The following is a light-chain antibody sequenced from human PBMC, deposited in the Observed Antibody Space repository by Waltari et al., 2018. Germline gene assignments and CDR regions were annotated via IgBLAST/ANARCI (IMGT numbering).Light chain of an antibody. CDR2: WTS. V-gene: IGKV4-1*01. J-gene: IGKJ2*01. CDR3: QQYYTTPHT. Sequence: DIVMTHSPESLAVSLGERATLNCTSSHNVLYRPNNKNYLAWYPHKPGQPPKLLIYWTSTRESGVPDRFSGSGSGTDFTLTISSLQAEDVAVYYCQQYYTTPHTFGQGTKLEIK. CDR1: HNVLYRPNNKNY.